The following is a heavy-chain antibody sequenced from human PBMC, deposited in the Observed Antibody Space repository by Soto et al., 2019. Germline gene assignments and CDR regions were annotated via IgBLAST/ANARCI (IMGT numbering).Heavy chain of an antibody. Sequence: GGSLRLSCAASGITVTSNYMNWVRQAPGKGPEWVSLIYSGGSTDYADSVKGRFTISRDNSKNSLFLQMNSLRAEDTTVYYCARAAKTYSAFDIWGQGTMVTVSS. CDR2: IYSGGST. D-gene: IGHD2-15*01. V-gene: IGHV3-66*01. J-gene: IGHJ3*02. CDR3: ARAAKTYSAFDI. CDR1: GITVTSNY.